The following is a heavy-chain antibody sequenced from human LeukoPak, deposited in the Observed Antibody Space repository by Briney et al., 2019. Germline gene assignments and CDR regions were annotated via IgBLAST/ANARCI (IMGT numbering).Heavy chain of an antibody. D-gene: IGHD3-22*01. CDR2: ISYDGSTK. Sequence: GRSLRLSCAASGFTFSSYAIHWVRQAPGKGQEWVAVISYDGSTKFYADAVKGRFTISRDNSKNTLSLQMNSLRAEDTAVYYCAKVHLTYKYDSSGYGFQDYWGQGTLVTVSS. CDR1: GFTFSSYA. CDR3: AKVHLTYKYDSSGYGFQDY. V-gene: IGHV3-30*18. J-gene: IGHJ4*02.